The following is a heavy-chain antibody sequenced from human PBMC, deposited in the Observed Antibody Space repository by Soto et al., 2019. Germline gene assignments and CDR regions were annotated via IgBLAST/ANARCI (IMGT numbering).Heavy chain of an antibody. J-gene: IGHJ6*03. V-gene: IGHV3-11*01. CDR1: GFTFSDYY. Sequence: GGSLRLSCAASGFTFSDYYMSWIRQAPGKGLEWVSYISSSGSIINYADSVKGRLTISRDNAKNSLYLQMNSLRAEDTAVYYCARDGVTMVRGVIITFYYYMDVWGKGTTVTVSS. CDR2: ISSSGSII. D-gene: IGHD3-10*01. CDR3: ARDGVTMVRGVIITFYYYMDV.